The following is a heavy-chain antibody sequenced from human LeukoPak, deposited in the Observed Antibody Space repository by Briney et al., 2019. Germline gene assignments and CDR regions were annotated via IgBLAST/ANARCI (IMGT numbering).Heavy chain of an antibody. Sequence: GESLKISCKVSGYSFTSYCIGWVRPMPGKGLEWMGIIYPGDSGPTYSPSFQGQVTISVDKSINTAYLQWSSLQASDTAMYYCGMSGDRVPLQDDVFDVWGQETMVTVST. CDR1: GYSFTSYC. D-gene: IGHD1-26*01. J-gene: IGHJ3*01. CDR3: GMSGDRVPLQDDVFDV. V-gene: IGHV5-51*01. CDR2: IYPGDSGP.